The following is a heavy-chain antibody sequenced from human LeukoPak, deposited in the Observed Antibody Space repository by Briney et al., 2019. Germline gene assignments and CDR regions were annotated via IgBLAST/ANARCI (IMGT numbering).Heavy chain of an antibody. J-gene: IGHJ4*02. CDR1: GFTFSSYA. CDR2: IKQDGSEK. D-gene: IGHD2-2*02. V-gene: IGHV3-7*01. Sequence: PGASLRLSCAASGFTFSSYAMSWVRQAPGKGLEWVANIKQDGSEKYYVDSVKGRFTISRDNAKNSLYLQMNSLRAEDTAVYYCARPHCSSTSCYNRTAFRGQGTLVTVSS. CDR3: ARPHCSSTSCYNRTAF.